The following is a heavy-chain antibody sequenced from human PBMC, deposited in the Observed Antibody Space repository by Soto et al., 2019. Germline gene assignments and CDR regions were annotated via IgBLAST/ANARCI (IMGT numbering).Heavy chain of an antibody. V-gene: IGHV4-30-2*01. Sequence: QLQLQESGSGLVKPSQTLSLTCAVSGGSISSGGYSWSWIRQPPGKGLEWIGYIYHSGSTYYNPSLKSRVTISVDRSKNQFSLKLSSVTAADTAVYYCARENNVLPGGYFDYWGQGTRVTVSS. D-gene: IGHD3-10*01. CDR1: GGSISSGGYS. CDR2: IYHSGST. CDR3: ARENNVLPGGYFDY. J-gene: IGHJ4*02.